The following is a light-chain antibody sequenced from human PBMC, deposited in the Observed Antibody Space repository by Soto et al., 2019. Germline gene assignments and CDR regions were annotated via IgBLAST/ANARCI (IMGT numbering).Light chain of an antibody. J-gene: IGKJ3*01. CDR2: GAS. V-gene: IGKV3-20*01. CDR3: QHYDNSPPSVT. Sequence: EIVLTQSPDTLSLSPGERATLSCRASQSISSDYLVWYQQKPGQAPRLLIYGASRRATGIPDRFSGSGSGTDFILTISGLEPEDFAVYYCQHYDNSPPSVTFVPGTKVDIK. CDR1: QSISSDY.